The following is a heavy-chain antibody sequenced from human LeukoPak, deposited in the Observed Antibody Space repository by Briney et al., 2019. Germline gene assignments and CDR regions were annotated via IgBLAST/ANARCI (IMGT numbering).Heavy chain of an antibody. CDR1: GYTFTSYD. D-gene: IGHD3-22*01. Sequence: GASVKVSCKASGYTFTSYDINWVRQATGQGLEWMGWMNPNSGNTGYAQKFQGRVTMTRNTSISTAYMELSSLRSEDTAVYYCARGPPRYYDSSGYNDYWGQGTLVTVSS. CDR2: MNPNSGNT. J-gene: IGHJ4*02. V-gene: IGHV1-8*01. CDR3: ARGPPRYYDSSGYNDY.